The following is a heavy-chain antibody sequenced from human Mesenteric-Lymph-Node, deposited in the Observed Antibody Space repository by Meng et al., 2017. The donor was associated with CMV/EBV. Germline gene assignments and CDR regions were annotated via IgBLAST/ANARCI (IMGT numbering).Heavy chain of an antibody. J-gene: IGHJ4*02. Sequence: GESLKISCAASGFTVSSNYMSWVRQAPGKGLEWVSSISGSSSYRYYADSVKGRFTISSDNAKNSVYLQMNSLRAEDTAVYYCARGEAARLEVADYWGQGTLVTVSS. D-gene: IGHD6-6*01. CDR3: ARGEAARLEVADY. CDR1: GFTVSSNY. V-gene: IGHV3-21*06. CDR2: ISGSSSYR.